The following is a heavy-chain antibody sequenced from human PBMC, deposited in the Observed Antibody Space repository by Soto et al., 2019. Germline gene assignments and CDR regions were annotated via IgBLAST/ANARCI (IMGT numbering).Heavy chain of an antibody. D-gene: IGHD3-10*01. CDR1: GGTFSSYA. J-gene: IGHJ4*02. CDR2: IIPIFGTA. Sequence: ASVKVSCKASGGTFSSYAISWVRQAPGQGLEWMGGIIPIFGTANYAQKFQGRVTITADESTSTAYMELSSLRSEDTAVYYCARDLGAGSYYYGSGQDDYWGQGTLVTVSS. CDR3: ARDLGAGSYYYGSGQDDY. V-gene: IGHV1-69*13.